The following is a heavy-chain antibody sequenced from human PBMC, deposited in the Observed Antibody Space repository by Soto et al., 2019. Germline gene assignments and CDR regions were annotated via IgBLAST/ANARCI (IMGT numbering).Heavy chain of an antibody. V-gene: IGHV1-69*13. D-gene: IGHD6-13*01. Sequence: SVKVSCKASGGTFSSYAISWVRQAPGQGLEWMGGIIPIFGTANYAQKFQGRVTVTADESTSTAYMELSSLRSEDTAVYYCARALFFIAAQPDSYYSSGMDVWGHGPRSPSP. CDR3: ARALFFIAAQPDSYYSSGMDV. CDR2: IIPIFGTA. CDR1: GGTFSSYA. J-gene: IGHJ6*02.